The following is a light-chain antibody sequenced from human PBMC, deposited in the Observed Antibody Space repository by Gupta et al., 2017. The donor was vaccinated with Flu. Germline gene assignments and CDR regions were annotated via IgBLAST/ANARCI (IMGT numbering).Light chain of an antibody. CDR2: GAS. CDR1: QSVNGK. J-gene: IGKJ4*01. V-gene: IGKV3-15*01. CDR3: QQYNNWPLT. Sequence: GEITTLSSRATQSVNGKVAWYQQRRGQAPWLLIFGASARATGVPDRFSGSGSGTEFTLTISSLQSEDFAVYHCQQYNNWPLTFGGGTKVEI.